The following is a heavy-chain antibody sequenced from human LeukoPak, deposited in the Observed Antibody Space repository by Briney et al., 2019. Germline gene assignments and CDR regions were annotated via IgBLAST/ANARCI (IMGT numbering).Heavy chain of an antibody. CDR3: ARQKYYYDSSGYYYGSFDY. Sequence: PSETLSLTCTVSGGSISSYYWSWIRQPPGKGLEWIGEINHSGSTNYNPSLKSRVTISVDTSKNQFSLKLSSVTAADTAVYYCARQKYYYDSSGYYYGSFDYWGQGTLVTVSS. V-gene: IGHV4-34*01. J-gene: IGHJ4*02. CDR1: GGSISSYY. D-gene: IGHD3-22*01. CDR2: INHSGST.